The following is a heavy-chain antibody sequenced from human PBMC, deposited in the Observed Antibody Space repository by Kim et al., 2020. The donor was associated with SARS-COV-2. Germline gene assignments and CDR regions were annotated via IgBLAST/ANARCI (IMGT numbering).Heavy chain of an antibody. J-gene: IGHJ4*02. CDR1: GFTVSSNY. Sequence: GGSLRLSCAASGFTVSSNYMSWVRQAPGKGLEWVSVIYSGGSTYYADSVKGRFTISRDNSKNTLYLQMNSLRAEDTAVYYCARGTSMVALTSTPNFDYWGQGTLVTVSS. V-gene: IGHV3-66*01. D-gene: IGHD2-8*01. CDR2: IYSGGST. CDR3: ARGTSMVALTSTPNFDY.